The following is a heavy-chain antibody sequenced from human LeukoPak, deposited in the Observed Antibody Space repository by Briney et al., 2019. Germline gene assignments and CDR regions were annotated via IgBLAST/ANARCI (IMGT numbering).Heavy chain of an antibody. Sequence: ASVKVSCKASGGTFSSYAISWVRQAPGQGLEWMGGIIPIFGTANYAQKFQGRVTITADKSTSTAYMELSSLRSEDTAVYYCARAGVRLGYCSSTSCSDYFDYWGQGTQVTVSS. V-gene: IGHV1-69*06. CDR1: GGTFSSYA. CDR2: IIPIFGTA. D-gene: IGHD2-2*01. J-gene: IGHJ4*02. CDR3: ARAGVRLGYCSSTSCSDYFDY.